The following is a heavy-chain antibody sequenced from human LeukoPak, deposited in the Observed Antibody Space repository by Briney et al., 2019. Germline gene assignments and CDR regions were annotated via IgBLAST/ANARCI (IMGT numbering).Heavy chain of an antibody. D-gene: IGHD1-26*01. CDR1: RFTFSSYT. CDR3: AEDITYSGSHGWFDP. CDR2: ISWNSGSI. Sequence: GGSLRLSCAASRFTFSSYTMSWVRQAPGKGLEWVSGISWNSGSIGYADSVKGRFTISRDNAKNSLYLQMNSLRAEDTALYYCAEDITYSGSHGWFDPWGQGTLVTVSS. V-gene: IGHV3-9*01. J-gene: IGHJ5*02.